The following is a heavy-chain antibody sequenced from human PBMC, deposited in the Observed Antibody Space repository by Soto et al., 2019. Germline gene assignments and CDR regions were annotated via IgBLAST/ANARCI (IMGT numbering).Heavy chain of an antibody. J-gene: IGHJ4*02. Sequence: SETLSLTCAVYGGSFSGYDWGWIRQPPGKGLEWIGEINHSGSTNYNPSLKSRVTISVDTSKNQFSLKLSSVTAADTAVYYCARERRYSTYDYDTSGYSPWGQRTLVTVSS. CDR2: INHSGST. CDR3: ARERRYSTYDYDTSGYSP. V-gene: IGHV4-34*01. D-gene: IGHD3-22*01. CDR1: GGSFSGYD.